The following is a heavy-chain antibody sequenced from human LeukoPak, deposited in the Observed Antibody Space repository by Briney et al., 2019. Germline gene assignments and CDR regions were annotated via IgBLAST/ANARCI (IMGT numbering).Heavy chain of an antibody. CDR2: ISAYNGNT. CDR3: ARGILPAVVIATYYFDY. J-gene: IGHJ4*02. Sequence: ASVKVSCKASGYTFTNYGISWVRQAPGQGLEWMGWISAYNGNTNYAQKLQGRVTMTTDTSTSTAYMELRSLRSDDTAVYYCARGILPAVVIATYYFDYWGQGTLVTVSS. V-gene: IGHV1-18*01. CDR1: GYTFTNYG. D-gene: IGHD2-21*01.